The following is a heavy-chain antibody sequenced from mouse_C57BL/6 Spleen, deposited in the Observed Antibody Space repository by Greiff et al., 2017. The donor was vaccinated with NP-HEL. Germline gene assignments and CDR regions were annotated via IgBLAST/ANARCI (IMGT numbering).Heavy chain of an antibody. D-gene: IGHD1-1*01. CDR3: ARAHYYGSLYYAMDY. CDR1: GYSITSGYD. CDR2: ISYSGST. J-gene: IGHJ4*01. Sequence: DVKLQESGPGMVKPSQSLSLTCTVTGYSITSGYDWHWIRHFPGNKLEWMGYISYSGSTNYNPSLKSRISITHDTSKNHFFLKLNSVTTEDTATYYCARAHYYGSLYYAMDYWGKGTSVTVSS. V-gene: IGHV3-1*01.